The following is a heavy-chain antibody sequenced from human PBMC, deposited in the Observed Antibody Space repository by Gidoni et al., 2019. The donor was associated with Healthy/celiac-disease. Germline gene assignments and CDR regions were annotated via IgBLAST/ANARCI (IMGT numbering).Heavy chain of an antibody. Sequence: EVQLVESGGGLVQPGGSLRLSCAASGFPFSSYSMNWVRQAPGKGLEWVSYISSSSSTIYYADSVKGRFTISRDNAKNSLYLQMNSLGDEDTAVYYCASGVDTAMVIDAFDIWGQGTMVTVSS. CDR2: ISSSSSTI. J-gene: IGHJ3*02. V-gene: IGHV3-48*02. D-gene: IGHD5-18*01. CDR3: ASGVDTAMVIDAFDI. CDR1: GFPFSSYS.